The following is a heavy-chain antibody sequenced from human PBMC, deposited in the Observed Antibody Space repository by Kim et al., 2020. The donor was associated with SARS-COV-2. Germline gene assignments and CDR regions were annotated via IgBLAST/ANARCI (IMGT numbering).Heavy chain of an antibody. Sequence: GGSLRLSCAASGFNFRAFDMNWVRQAPGKGLEWVSHINGRGDTTYYADSVKGRFTISRDNARDSLSLQMNSLRDEDTAVYYCARYGSGSGYRDPFDYWG. D-gene: IGHD3-10*01. CDR2: INGRGDTT. V-gene: IGHV3-48*03. CDR3: ARYGSGSGYRDPFDY. J-gene: IGHJ4*01. CDR1: GFNFRAFD.